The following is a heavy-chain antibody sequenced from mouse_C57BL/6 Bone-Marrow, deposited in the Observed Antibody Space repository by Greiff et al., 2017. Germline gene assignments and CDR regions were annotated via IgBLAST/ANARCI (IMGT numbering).Heavy chain of an antibody. CDR2: ITPNYGTT. CDR3: ATITTVLAGND. CDR1: GYSFTDSN. V-gene: IGHV1-39*01. D-gene: IGHD1-1*01. J-gene: IGHJ2*01. Sequence: VQLQQSGPELVKPGASVKISCKASGYSFTDSNMNWVKQSNGTSLEWIGLITPNYGTTSYNQKFKGKATFTVDQSSSTAYMQLNSLTAEDAAVYYCATITTVLAGNDCGQGTTLTVSS.